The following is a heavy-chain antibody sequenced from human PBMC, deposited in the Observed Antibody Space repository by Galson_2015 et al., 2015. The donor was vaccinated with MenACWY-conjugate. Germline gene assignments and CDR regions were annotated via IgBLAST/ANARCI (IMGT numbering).Heavy chain of an antibody. V-gene: IGHV6-1*01. CDR1: GDSVSSNSAA. CDR2: TYYRSKWNS. Sequence: CAISGDSVSSNSAAWNWIRQSPSRGLEWLGRTYYRSKWNSDYVESVKSRIIINPDTSKNQFSLQLNSVSPEDTAVYYCARAPLGGWYFDLWGRGTLVTVSS. D-gene: IGHD7-27*01. J-gene: IGHJ2*01. CDR3: ARAPLGGWYFDL.